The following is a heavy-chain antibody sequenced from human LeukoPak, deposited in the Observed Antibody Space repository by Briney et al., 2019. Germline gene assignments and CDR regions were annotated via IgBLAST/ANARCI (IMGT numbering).Heavy chain of an antibody. Sequence: GGSLRLSCAASGFTFSSYEMNWVRQAPGKGLEWVSYISSSGSTIYYADSVKGRFTISRDNAKNSLYLQMNSLRAEDTAVYYCARCVRDHYYGSGSYTPYYYYYMDVWGKGTTVTISS. J-gene: IGHJ6*03. V-gene: IGHV3-48*03. CDR3: ARCVRDHYYGSGSYTPYYYYYMDV. D-gene: IGHD3-10*01. CDR1: GFTFSSYE. CDR2: ISSSGSTI.